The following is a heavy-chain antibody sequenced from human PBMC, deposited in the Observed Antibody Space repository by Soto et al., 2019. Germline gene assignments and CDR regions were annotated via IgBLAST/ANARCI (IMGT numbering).Heavy chain of an antibody. J-gene: IGHJ6*02. CDR1: GFTFSSYA. D-gene: IGHD2-2*01. CDR3: ARDLGYCSSTSCSTYYYYGMDV. CDR2: ISYDGSNK. Sequence: PVGSLRLSCAASGFTFSSYAMHWVRQAPGKGLEWVAVISYDGSNKYYADSVKGRFTISRDNSKNTLYLQMNSLRAEDTAVYYCARDLGYCSSTSCSTYYYYGMDVWGQGTTVTVSS. V-gene: IGHV3-30-3*01.